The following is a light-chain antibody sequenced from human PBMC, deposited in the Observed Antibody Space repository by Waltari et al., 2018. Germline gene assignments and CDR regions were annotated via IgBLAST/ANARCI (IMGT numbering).Light chain of an antibody. Sequence: QSALTQPPSASGSPGQSVITSCTGSSSDIGSYNYVSGYQQHPGRAPKPIIHGVTHRPSGVPERFSASKSGNTASLTVSGLQAEDEAKYYCSSYAGIKNYVLFGGGTQLTVL. J-gene: IGLJ2*01. CDR1: SSDIGSYNY. V-gene: IGLV2-8*01. CDR3: SSYAGIKNYVL. CDR2: GVT.